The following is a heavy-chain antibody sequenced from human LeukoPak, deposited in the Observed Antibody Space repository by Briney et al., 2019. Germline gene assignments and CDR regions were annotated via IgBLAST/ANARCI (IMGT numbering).Heavy chain of an antibody. V-gene: IGHV1-46*01. Sequence: ASVKVSCKASGYTFTSYYMHWVRQAPGQGLEWMGIINPSGGSTIYAQKFQGRVTMTEDTSTGTAYMELSSLRSEDTAVYYCATAGFIFRGADNWFDPWGQGTLVTVSS. D-gene: IGHD3-10*01. CDR1: GYTFTSYY. CDR2: INPSGGST. J-gene: IGHJ5*02. CDR3: ATAGFIFRGADNWFDP.